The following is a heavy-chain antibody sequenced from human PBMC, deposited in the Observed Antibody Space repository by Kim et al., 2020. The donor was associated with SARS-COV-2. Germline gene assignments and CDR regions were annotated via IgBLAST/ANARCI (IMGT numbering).Heavy chain of an antibody. D-gene: IGHD1-26*01. CDR1: GFTFTSYA. Sequence: GGSLRLSCAASGFTFTSYAMSWVRQAPGKGLEWVSVISASGGITYYADSVKGRFTISRDNSKSTVHLQMSRLRVEDTALYYCAKGSSESTRGHYYGLDVWGQGTTVTVSS. J-gene: IGHJ6*02. CDR3: AKGSSESTRGHYYGLDV. CDR2: ISASGGIT. V-gene: IGHV3-23*01.